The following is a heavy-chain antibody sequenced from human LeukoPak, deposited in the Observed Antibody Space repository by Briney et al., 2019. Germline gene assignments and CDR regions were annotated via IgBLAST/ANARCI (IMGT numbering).Heavy chain of an antibody. Sequence: ASVKVSCKASGYTFTSYGISWVRQAPGQGLEWMRWISAYNGNTNYAQKFQGRVTMTRNTSISTAYMELSSLRSEDTAVYYCARGSRIGMDVWGQGTTVTVSS. V-gene: IGHV1-18*01. CDR2: ISAYNGNT. D-gene: IGHD2/OR15-2a*01. CDR3: ARGSRIGMDV. CDR1: GYTFTSYG. J-gene: IGHJ6*02.